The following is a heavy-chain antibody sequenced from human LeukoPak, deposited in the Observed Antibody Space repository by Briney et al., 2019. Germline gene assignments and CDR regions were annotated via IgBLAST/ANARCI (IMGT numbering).Heavy chain of an antibody. CDR2: ISYDGSNK. V-gene: IGHV3-30-3*01. CDR1: GFTFSSYA. J-gene: IGHJ4*02. CDR3: ARASDSSEVIKN. D-gene: IGHD3-22*01. Sequence: PGGSLRLSCAASGFTFSSYAMHWVRQAPGKGLEWVAAISYDGSNKYYADSVKGRFTISRDNSKNTLYLQMNSLRAEDTAVYYCARASDSSEVIKNWGQGTLVTVSS.